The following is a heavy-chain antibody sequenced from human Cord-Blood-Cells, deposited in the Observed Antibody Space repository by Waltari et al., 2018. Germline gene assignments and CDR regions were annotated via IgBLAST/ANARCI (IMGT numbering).Heavy chain of an antibody. CDR2: INPSGGST. CDR3: ARVAAGTSYDY. D-gene: IGHD6-13*01. J-gene: IGHJ4*02. CDR1: GYTVTSYY. V-gene: IGHV1-46*01. Sequence: QVQLVQSGAEVKKPGASVKVSCKASGYTVTSYYMNWVRQAPGQGLEWMGIINPSGGSTSYAQKFQGRVTMTRDTSTSTVYMELSSLRSEDTAVYYCARVAAGTSYDYWGQGTLVTVSS.